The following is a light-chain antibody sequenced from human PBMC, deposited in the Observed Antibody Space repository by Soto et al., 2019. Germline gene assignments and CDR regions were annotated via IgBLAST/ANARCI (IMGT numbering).Light chain of an antibody. V-gene: IGLV2-8*01. Sequence: QSALTQPPSASGSPGQSVSISCTGTSSDVGGYKFVSWYQQHPGKAPKLMIYEVNKRPSGVPDRFAGSNSGNTASLTVSGLQAEDEADYCCSSFAGFNKRFVFGTGTKLTVL. CDR1: SSDVGGYKF. J-gene: IGLJ1*01. CDR3: SSFAGFNKRFV. CDR2: EVN.